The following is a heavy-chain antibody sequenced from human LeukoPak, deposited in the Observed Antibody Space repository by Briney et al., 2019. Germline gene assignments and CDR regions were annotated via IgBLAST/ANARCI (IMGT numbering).Heavy chain of an antibody. J-gene: IGHJ6*03. D-gene: IGHD4-11*01. CDR2: KLDGSHK. V-gene: IGHV3-7*01. CDR3: ARDTTADYYYYMDV. Sequence: KLDGSHKFYFDSLKGLFTISRDNGKNSMYLEMNSLRAEDTAVYYCARDTTADYYYYMDVWGKGTTVTVSS.